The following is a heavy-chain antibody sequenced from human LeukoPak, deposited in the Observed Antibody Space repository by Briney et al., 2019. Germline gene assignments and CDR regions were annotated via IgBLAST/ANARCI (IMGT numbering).Heavy chain of an antibody. V-gene: IGHV3-23*01. J-gene: IGHJ3*02. CDR1: GFTFSSYA. CDR3: AKGERLLRFLEWYDAFDI. CDR2: ISGSGGST. D-gene: IGHD3-3*01. Sequence: GGSLRLSCAASGFTFSSYAMSWVRQAPGKGLEWVSAISGSGGSTYYANSVKGRFTISRGNSKNTLYLQMNSLRAEDTAVYYCAKGERLLRFLEWYDAFDIWGQGTMVTVSS.